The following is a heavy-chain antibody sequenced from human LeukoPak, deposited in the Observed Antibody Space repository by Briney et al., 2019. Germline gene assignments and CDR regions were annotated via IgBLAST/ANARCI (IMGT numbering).Heavy chain of an antibody. V-gene: IGHV1-3*01. CDR2: INAGNGNT. CDR1: GYTFTSYA. CDR3: AKDRGNYPPGDFHP. D-gene: IGHD1-26*01. J-gene: IGHJ1*01. Sequence: ASVKVSCKASGYTFTSYAMHWVRQAPGQRLEWMGWINAGNGNTKYSQKFQGRVTITRDTSANTAYMELSSLRSEDTALYYCAKDRGNYPPGDFHPWGQGTLVTVSS.